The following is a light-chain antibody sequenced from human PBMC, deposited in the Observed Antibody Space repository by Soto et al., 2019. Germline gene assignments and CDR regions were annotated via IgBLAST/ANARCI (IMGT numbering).Light chain of an antibody. CDR3: QQSYSTPYT. J-gene: IGKJ2*01. V-gene: IGKV1-39*01. Sequence: DIQLTHSPPSLSASVGARVTITCRATQSISNYLNWYQQKPGKAPKLLIYGASSLESGVPSRFSGSGSGTEFTRTIASLQPEDFGTYYCQQSYSTPYTFGQGTILEIK. CDR2: GAS. CDR1: QSISNY.